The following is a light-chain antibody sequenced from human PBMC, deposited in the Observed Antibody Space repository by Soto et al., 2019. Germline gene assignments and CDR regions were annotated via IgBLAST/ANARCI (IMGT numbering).Light chain of an antibody. CDR1: SSDVGDYEH. V-gene: IGLV2-18*01. J-gene: IGLJ3*02. Sequence: QSALTQPPSVSGSPGQSVTISCTVTSSDVGDYEHVSWYQLAPGTAPKLLISDVINRPSGVPDRFSGSKSGNTPSLTISGPQAGDGADYYSGFFTSSATWVFGGGTK. CDR3: GFFTSSATWV. CDR2: DVI.